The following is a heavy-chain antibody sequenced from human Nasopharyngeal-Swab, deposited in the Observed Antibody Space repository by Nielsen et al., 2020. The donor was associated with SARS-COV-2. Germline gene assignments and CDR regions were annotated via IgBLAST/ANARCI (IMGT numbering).Heavy chain of an antibody. Sequence: GESLKISCAASGFTFSSYAMSWVRQAPGKGLEWVSAISGSGGSTYYADSVKGRFTIPRDNSQNTLYLQMNSLRAEDTAVYYCAKADLWFGELSRLGFDYWGQGTLVTVSS. CDR1: GFTFSSYA. J-gene: IGHJ4*02. D-gene: IGHD3-10*01. CDR3: AKADLWFGELSRLGFDY. V-gene: IGHV3-23*01. CDR2: ISGSGGST.